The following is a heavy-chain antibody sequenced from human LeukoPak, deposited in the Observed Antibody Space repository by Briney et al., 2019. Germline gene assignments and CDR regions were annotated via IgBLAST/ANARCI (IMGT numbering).Heavy chain of an antibody. CDR2: IIPIFGIA. V-gene: IGHV1-69*04. J-gene: IGHJ3*02. D-gene: IGHD3-22*01. Sequence: SVKVSCKASGGTFSSYAISWVRQAPGQGLEWMGRIIPIFGIANYAQKFQGRVTITADKSTSTAYMALSSLRSEDTAVYYCARECYGSSGYYLADFDIWGQGTMVTVSS. CDR1: GGTFSSYA. CDR3: ARECYGSSGYYLADFDI.